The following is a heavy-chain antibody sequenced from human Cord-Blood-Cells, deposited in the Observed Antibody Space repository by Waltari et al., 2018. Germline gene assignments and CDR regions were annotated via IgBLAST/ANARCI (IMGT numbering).Heavy chain of an antibody. CDR3: AQELGKKAFDI. D-gene: IGHD7-27*01. J-gene: IGHJ3*02. CDR1: GGSFSGYY. CDR2: INHSGST. Sequence: QVQLQQWGAGLLKPSETLSLTCAVYGGSFSGYYWSWIRQPPGKGLEWIGEINHSGSTNYNPSLKRRVTISVDTSKNQFSLKLSSVTAADTAVYYCAQELGKKAFDIWGQGTMVTVSS. V-gene: IGHV4-34*01.